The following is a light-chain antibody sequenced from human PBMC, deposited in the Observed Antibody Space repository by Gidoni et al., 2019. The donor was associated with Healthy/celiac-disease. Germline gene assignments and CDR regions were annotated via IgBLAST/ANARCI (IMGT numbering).Light chain of an antibody. Sequence: ALRMTQSPSSFSASTGDRVTITCRASQGISSYLDWYQQKPGKAPKLLIYAASTLQSGVPSRFSGSGSGTDFTLTISCLQSEDFATYYCQQYYSXSLTFGGGTKVEXX. V-gene: IGKV1-8*01. CDR2: AAS. J-gene: IGKJ4*01. CDR3: QQYYSXSLT. CDR1: QGISSY.